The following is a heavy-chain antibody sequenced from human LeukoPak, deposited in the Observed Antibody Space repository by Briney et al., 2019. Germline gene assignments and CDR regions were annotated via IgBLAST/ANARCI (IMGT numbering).Heavy chain of an antibody. CDR2: INPNSGGT. Sequence: ASVKVSCKASGYTFTGYYMHWVRQAPGQGLEWMGWINPNSGGTNYAQKFQGRVTMTRDTSISTAYMELGRLRSDVTAVYYCARARGSSDYWGQGTLVTVSS. CDR1: GYTFTGYY. J-gene: IGHJ4*02. V-gene: IGHV1-2*02. CDR3: ARARGSSDY. D-gene: IGHD1-26*01.